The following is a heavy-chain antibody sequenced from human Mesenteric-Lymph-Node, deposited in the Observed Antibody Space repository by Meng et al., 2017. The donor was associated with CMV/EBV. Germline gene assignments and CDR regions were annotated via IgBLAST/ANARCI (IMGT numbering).Heavy chain of an antibody. CDR2: IYYSGST. V-gene: IGHV4-59*01. Sequence: SETLSLTCTVSGGSISSYYWSWIRQPPGKGLEWIGYIYYSGSTNYNPSLKSRVTISVDTSKNQLSLKLSSVTAADTAVYYCARAEGVLQSDAFDIWGQGTMVTVSS. D-gene: IGHD4-11*01. CDR1: GGSISSYY. J-gene: IGHJ3*02. CDR3: ARAEGVLQSDAFDI.